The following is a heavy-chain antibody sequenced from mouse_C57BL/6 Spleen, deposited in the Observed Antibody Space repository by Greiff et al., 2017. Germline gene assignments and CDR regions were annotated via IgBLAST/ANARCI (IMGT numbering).Heavy chain of an antibody. D-gene: IGHD1-1*01. CDR1: GYTFTSYW. V-gene: IGHV1-61*01. CDR2: IYPSDSET. J-gene: IGHJ2*01. CDR3: ARGLITTVVAPYYFDY. Sequence: QVQLQQPGAELVRPGSSVKLSCKASGYTFTSYWMDWVKQRPGQGLEWIGNIYPSDSETHYNQKFKDKATLTVDKSSSTAYMQLSSLTSEDSAVYYCARGLITTVVAPYYFDYWGQGTTLTVSS.